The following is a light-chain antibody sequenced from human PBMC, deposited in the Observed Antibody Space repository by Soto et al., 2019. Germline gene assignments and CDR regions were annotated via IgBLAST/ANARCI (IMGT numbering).Light chain of an antibody. J-gene: IGLJ2*01. Sequence: SYELTQPPSVSVAPGQTARITCGGNNIGSQSVHWYQQKPGQAPVLVVYDDSDRPSGIPERSSGSKSGNTATLTISRVEAGDEADYYCQVWDSTSDHVVFGGGTKVTVL. V-gene: IGLV3-21*02. CDR3: QVWDSTSDHVV. CDR1: NIGSQS. CDR2: DDS.